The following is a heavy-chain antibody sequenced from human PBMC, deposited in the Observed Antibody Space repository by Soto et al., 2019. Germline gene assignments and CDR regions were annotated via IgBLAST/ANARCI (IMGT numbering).Heavy chain of an antibody. D-gene: IGHD3-9*01. Sequence: PGGSLRLSCVASGFNLSHPWMTWVRQAAGKGLEWVGRIKSNTDGGTADYAAPVKGRATISRDDSKNTVYLQMNSLKTEDTAVYYCTTGIYYDILTGYHNVAYWGQGALVTVPS. V-gene: IGHV3-15*01. CDR1: GFNLSHPW. CDR3: TTGIYYDILTGYHNVAY. J-gene: IGHJ4*02. CDR2: IKSNTDGGTA.